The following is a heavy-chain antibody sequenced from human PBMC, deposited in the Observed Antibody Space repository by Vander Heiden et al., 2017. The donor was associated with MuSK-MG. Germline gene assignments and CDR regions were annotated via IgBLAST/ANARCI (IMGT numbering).Heavy chain of an antibody. CDR3: ARTHYYGSGSFGFSYFDF. CDR2: IYSGGST. J-gene: IGHJ4*02. Sequence: EVQLVESGGGLVQPGGSLRLSCAASGSPVSSHYMSSVRQAPRKGLEWVSVIYSGGSTYYADSVKGRFTISRDNSKNTLYLQMNNLRADDTAVYYCARTHYYGSGSFGFSYFDFWGQGTLVTVSS. CDR1: GSPVSSHY. D-gene: IGHD3-10*01. V-gene: IGHV3-66*01.